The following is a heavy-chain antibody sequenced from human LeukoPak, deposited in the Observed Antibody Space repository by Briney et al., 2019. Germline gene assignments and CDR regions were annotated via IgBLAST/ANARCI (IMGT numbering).Heavy chain of an antibody. Sequence: SETLSLTCTVSGGSISSYYWSWIRQPPGKGLEWIRYIYYSGSTNYNPSLKSRVTISVDTSKSQFSLRLSSVTAADTAVYYCARHRSGSSWFAPWGQGTLVTVSS. CDR2: IYYSGST. V-gene: IGHV4-59*08. CDR3: ARHRSGSSWFAP. J-gene: IGHJ5*02. CDR1: GGSISSYY. D-gene: IGHD6-19*01.